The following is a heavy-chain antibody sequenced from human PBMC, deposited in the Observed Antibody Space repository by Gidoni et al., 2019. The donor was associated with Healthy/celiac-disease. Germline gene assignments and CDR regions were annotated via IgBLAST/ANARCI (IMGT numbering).Heavy chain of an antibody. CDR3: ARGMSSGWYLFDY. V-gene: IGHV3-30*01. J-gene: IGHJ4*02. D-gene: IGHD6-19*01. CDR1: GFTSSSYA. Sequence: QVQLVESGGGVVQPGRSLRLSCAASGFTSSSYAMHWVRQAPRKGLEWVAVISYDGSNKYYADSVKGRFTISRDNSKNTLYLQMNSLRAEDTAVYYCARGMSSGWYLFDYWGQGTLVTVSS. CDR2: ISYDGSNK.